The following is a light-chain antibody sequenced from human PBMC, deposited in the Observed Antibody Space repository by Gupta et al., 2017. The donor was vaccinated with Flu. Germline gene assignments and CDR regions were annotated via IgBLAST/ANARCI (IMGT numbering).Light chain of an antibody. V-gene: IGLV2-14*01. CDR1: SSDFGDYNY. CDR2: EVS. J-gene: IGLJ1*01. CDR3: ISYSSRNTFV. Sequence: QSALTQPASVSGSPGQSITISCTGTSSDFGDYNYVSWYQQHPGKAPKLMIYEVSNRPAGVSSRFSGSKSGNTASLTISGLQAEDEADYYCISYSSRNTFVFGTGTKVTVL.